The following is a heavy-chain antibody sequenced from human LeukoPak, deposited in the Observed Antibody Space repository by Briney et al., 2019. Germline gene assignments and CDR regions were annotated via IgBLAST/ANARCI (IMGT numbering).Heavy chain of an antibody. CDR2: ISGSGGST. J-gene: IGHJ6*03. CDR3: AKDAVAGNNYYYYYYMDV. CDR1: GFTFSSYA. V-gene: IGHV3-23*01. D-gene: IGHD6-19*01. Sequence: PGGTLRLSCAASGFTFSSYAMSWVRRAPGRGLRGASPISGSGGSTYYADSVKGRFTISRDNSKNTLYLQMNSLRAEDTAVYYCAKDAVAGNNYYYYYYMDVWGKGTTVTVSS.